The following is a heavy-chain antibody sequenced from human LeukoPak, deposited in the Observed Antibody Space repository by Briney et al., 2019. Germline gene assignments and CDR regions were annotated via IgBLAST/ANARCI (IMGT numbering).Heavy chain of an antibody. CDR2: INPSGGST. D-gene: IGHD4-17*01. Sequence: ASVKVSCRASGYTFTSYYMHWVRQAPGQGLEWTGIINPSGGSTSYAQKFQGRVTMTRDTSTSTVYMELSSLRSEDTAVYYCARDLGYGDYVLALGYWGQGTLVTVSS. CDR1: GYTFTSYY. CDR3: ARDLGYGDYVLALGY. V-gene: IGHV1-46*01. J-gene: IGHJ4*02.